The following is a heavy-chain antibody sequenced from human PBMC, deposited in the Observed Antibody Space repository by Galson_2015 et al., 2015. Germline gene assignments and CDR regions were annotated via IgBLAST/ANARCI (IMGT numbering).Heavy chain of an antibody. Sequence: SLRLSCAASGFTFSSYGMHWVRQAPGKGLEWVAVIWYDGSNKYYADSVKGRFTISRDNSKNTLYLQMNSLRAEDTAVYYCAGGLAKWELTNPHYFDYWGQGTLVTVSS. CDR2: IWYDGSNK. CDR1: GFTFSSYG. V-gene: IGHV3-33*01. D-gene: IGHD1-26*01. J-gene: IGHJ4*02. CDR3: AGGLAKWELTNPHYFDY.